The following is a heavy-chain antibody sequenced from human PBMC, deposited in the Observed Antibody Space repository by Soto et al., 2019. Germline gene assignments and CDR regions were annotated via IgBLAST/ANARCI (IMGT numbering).Heavy chain of an antibody. V-gene: IGHV1-69*12. CDR1: GGTFSSYA. CDR2: IIPIFGTA. D-gene: IGHD5-12*01. J-gene: IGHJ4*02. Sequence: QVQLVQSGAEVKKPGSSVKVSCKASGGTFSSYAISWVRQAPGQGLEWMGGIIPIFGTANYAQKFQGRVTIXXDXSXXTAYMELSSLRSEDTAVYYCARTRNRPGDGYKFDYWGQGTLVTVSS. CDR3: ARTRNRPGDGYKFDY.